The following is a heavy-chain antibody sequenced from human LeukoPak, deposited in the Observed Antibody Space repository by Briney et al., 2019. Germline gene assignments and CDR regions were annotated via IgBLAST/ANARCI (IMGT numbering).Heavy chain of an antibody. Sequence: KPSETLSLTCTVSGDSISSSSYYWGWIRQSPGKGLEWIGEVNHRGNTNYNPSLKGRVTMSVDTSKNQLSLKLTSVTAADTAVYYCALRGYWGQGTLVTVSS. V-gene: IGHV4-39*07. CDR3: ALRGY. J-gene: IGHJ4*02. CDR1: GDSISSSSYY. CDR2: VNHRGNT.